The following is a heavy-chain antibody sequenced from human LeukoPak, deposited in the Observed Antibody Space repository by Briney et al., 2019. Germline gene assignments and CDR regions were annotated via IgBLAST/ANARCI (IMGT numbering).Heavy chain of an antibody. D-gene: IGHD3-22*01. Sequence: SVKVSCKASGGTFSSCAISWVRQAPGQGLEWMGGIIPIFGTANYAQKFQGRVTITADESTSTAYMELSSLRSEDTAVYYCARETHDSSGYYLWGQGTLVTVSS. CDR3: ARETHDSSGYYL. CDR2: IIPIFGTA. CDR1: GGTFSSCA. J-gene: IGHJ5*02. V-gene: IGHV1-69*13.